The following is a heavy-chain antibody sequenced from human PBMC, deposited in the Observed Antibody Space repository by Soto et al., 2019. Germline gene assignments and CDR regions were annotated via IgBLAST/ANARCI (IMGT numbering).Heavy chain of an antibody. CDR1: GFTFSSYA. D-gene: IGHD6-6*01. J-gene: IGHJ6*02. V-gene: IGHV3-23*01. Sequence: EVQLLESGGGLVQPGGSLRLSCAASGFTFSSYAMSWVRRAPGKGLEWVSAISGSGGSTYYADSVKGRFTISRDNSKNTLYLQMNSLRAEDTAVYYCAKDQVGEYSSSSLYYYGMDVWGQGTTVTVSS. CDR2: ISGSGGST. CDR3: AKDQVGEYSSSSLYYYGMDV.